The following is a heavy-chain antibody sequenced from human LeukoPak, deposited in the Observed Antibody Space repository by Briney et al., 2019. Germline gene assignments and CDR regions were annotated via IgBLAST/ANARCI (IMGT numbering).Heavy chain of an antibody. CDR3: ARRPPGLSYCNGMDI. V-gene: IGHV3-48*02. Sequence: PGGSLRLSCAASGFTLSTYNMNWVRQGPGKGLEWVSYISSSSTTIYYADSVKGRFTISRDNAKNSLYLQMNSLRDEDTAVYYCARRPPGLSYCNGMDIWGQGTTVTVSS. J-gene: IGHJ6*02. CDR1: GFTLSTYN. CDR2: ISSSSTTI.